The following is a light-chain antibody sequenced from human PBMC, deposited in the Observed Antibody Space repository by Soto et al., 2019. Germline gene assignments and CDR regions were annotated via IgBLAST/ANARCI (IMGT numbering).Light chain of an antibody. CDR2: RNN. Sequence: QSVLPQAPSASGTPGQRVAISCSGSSSNIGNNFVYWYQQLPGTAPKLLIYRNNQRRSGVPDRFSGSKSGTSASLAISGLRSEDEAEYFCAAWDDSLSGHYVFGTGTKLTVL. CDR1: SSNIGNNF. CDR3: AAWDDSLSGHYV. V-gene: IGLV1-47*01. J-gene: IGLJ1*01.